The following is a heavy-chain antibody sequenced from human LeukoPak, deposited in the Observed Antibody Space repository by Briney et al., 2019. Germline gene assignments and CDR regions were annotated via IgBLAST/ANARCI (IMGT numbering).Heavy chain of an antibody. V-gene: IGHV4-59*08. CDR1: GGSISTYY. CDR3: ARMPIRAYCNGDDCYEHAFDV. CDR2: IYYSGSH. D-gene: IGHD2-21*02. J-gene: IGHJ3*01. Sequence: SDTLSLTCTVSGGSISTYYWSWIRQPPGKGLEWIGYIYYSGSHNYNPSLKSRVTISVDTSENQFSLTLTSVTAADTAIYYCARMPIRAYCNGDDCYEHAFDVWGPGTMVTVSS.